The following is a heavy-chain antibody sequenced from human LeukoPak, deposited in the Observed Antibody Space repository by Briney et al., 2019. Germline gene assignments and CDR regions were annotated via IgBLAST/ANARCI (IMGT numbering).Heavy chain of an antibody. V-gene: IGHV4-59*01. CDR2: IYYSGST. CDR1: GGSISSYY. J-gene: IGHJ4*02. CDR3: ARVTGYVMEDYFDY. Sequence: SETLSLTCTVSGGSISSYYWSWIRQPPGKGLEWIGYIYYSGSTNYNPSLKSRVTISVDTSRNQFSLRLSSVTAADTAVYYCARVTGYVMEDYFDYWGQGTLVTVSS. D-gene: IGHD6-13*01.